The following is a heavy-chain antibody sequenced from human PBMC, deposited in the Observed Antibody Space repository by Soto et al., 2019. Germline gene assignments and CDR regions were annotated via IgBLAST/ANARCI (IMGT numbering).Heavy chain of an antibody. Sequence: GGSLRLSCAASGFTFSSYAMSWVRQAPGKGLEWVSAISGSDGSTYYADSVKGRFTISRDDSKNTLYLQMNSLRADDTAVYYCAKGPGMYSDFDYWGQGTQVTVSS. CDR2: ISGSDGST. V-gene: IGHV3-23*01. D-gene: IGHD2-8*01. J-gene: IGHJ4*02. CDR1: GFTFSSYA. CDR3: AKGPGMYSDFDY.